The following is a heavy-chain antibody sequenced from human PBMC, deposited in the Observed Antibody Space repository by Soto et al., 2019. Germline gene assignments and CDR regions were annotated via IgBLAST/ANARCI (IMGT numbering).Heavy chain of an antibody. V-gene: IGHV1-69*13. D-gene: IGHD3-10*01. CDR3: ARGGYYYGSGSYGP. CDR2: IIPIFGTA. Sequence: SANVSCTAFRCTFISYASILVRQAPGQGLEWMGGIIPIFGTANYAQKFQGRVTITADESTSTAYMELSSLRSEDTAVYYCARGGYYYGSGSYGPSGPGTLVTVFS. CDR1: RCTFISYA. J-gene: IGHJ5*02.